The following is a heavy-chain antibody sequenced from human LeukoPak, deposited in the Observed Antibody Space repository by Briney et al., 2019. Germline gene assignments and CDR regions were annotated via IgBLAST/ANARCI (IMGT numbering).Heavy chain of an antibody. V-gene: IGHV1-46*01. CDR1: GYTFTSNY. Sequence: ASVKVSCKASGYTFTSNYIHWVRQAPGQGLEWMGMIYPRDGSTSYAQKFQGRVTMTRDTSTSTVYMELSSLRSEDTAVYYCARETYYDFWSGYFHYYYYGMDVWGQGTTVTVSS. J-gene: IGHJ6*02. CDR3: ARETYYDFWSGYFHYYYYGMDV. D-gene: IGHD3-3*01. CDR2: IYPRDGST.